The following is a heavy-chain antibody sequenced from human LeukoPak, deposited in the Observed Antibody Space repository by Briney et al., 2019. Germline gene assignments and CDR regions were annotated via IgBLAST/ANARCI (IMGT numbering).Heavy chain of an antibody. CDR1: GYTFTGYY. J-gene: IGHJ6*03. V-gene: IGHV1-2*02. CDR3: ARDRAAAGKVYYYYYMDV. Sequence: ASVKVSCKASGYTFTGYYMHWVRQAPGQGLEWMGWINPNSGGTNYAQKFQGRVTMTRDTSISTAYMELSRLRSDDTAVYYCARDRAAAGKVYYYYYMDVWGKGTTVTISS. CDR2: INPNSGGT. D-gene: IGHD6-13*01.